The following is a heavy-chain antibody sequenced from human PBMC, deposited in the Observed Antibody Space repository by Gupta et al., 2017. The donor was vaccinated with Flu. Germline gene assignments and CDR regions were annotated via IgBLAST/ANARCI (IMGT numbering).Heavy chain of an antibody. CDR3: AHNTPIGGSTLTLSFDY. J-gene: IGHJ4*02. D-gene: IGHD2-15*01. CDR2: IYWDDDK. Sequence: QITLKESGPTLVNPTQTLTLTCTFSGFSLSTSGVGVGWLRQPPGKALEWLALIYWDDDKRYSPSLKSRLTITKDTSKNQVVLTMTNMDPVDTATYYCAHNTPIGGSTLTLSFDYWGQGTLVTVSS. V-gene: IGHV2-5*02. CDR1: GFSLSTSGVG.